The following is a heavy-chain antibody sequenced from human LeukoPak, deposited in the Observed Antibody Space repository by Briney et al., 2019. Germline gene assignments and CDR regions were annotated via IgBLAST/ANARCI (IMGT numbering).Heavy chain of an antibody. V-gene: IGHV3-23*01. J-gene: IGHJ4*02. Sequence: GGSLRLSCAASGFTFSSYAMSWVRQAPGKGLEWVSAISGSGGSTYCADSVKGRFTISRDNSKNTLYLQMNSLRAEDTAVYYCAKDLFSSWTFDCWGQGTLVTVSS. D-gene: IGHD6-13*01. CDR2: ISGSGGST. CDR3: AKDLFSSWTFDC. CDR1: GFTFSSYA.